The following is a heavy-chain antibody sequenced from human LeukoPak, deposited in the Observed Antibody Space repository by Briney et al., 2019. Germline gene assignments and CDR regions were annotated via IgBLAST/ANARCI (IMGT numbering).Heavy chain of an antibody. D-gene: IGHD2-15*01. J-gene: IGHJ4*02. CDR1: GITFSSYW. CDR3: VIDLGDYNDF. V-gene: IGHV3-74*01. Sequence: GGSLRLSCAVSGITFSSYWMHWVRHDPGRGLLWVSRIDTQGTYTNYADSVKGRFTISRDNAKNTLYLQMSSLRADDTAVYYCVIDLGDYNDFWGQGTLVSVSS. CDR2: IDTQGTYT.